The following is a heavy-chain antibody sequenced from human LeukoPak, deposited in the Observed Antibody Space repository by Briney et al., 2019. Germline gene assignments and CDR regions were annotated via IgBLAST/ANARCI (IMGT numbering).Heavy chain of an antibody. D-gene: IGHD3-16*01. Sequence: SETLSLTCTVSGASISSGGIFWSWIRQHPGKGLEWIGYIYCRGSTYYNPPLRSRATISVDTSKNQFSLNLTSVTAADTAVYFCARGVPHYGVSAFYYYDYWGQGTLVSVSS. CDR2: IYCRGST. V-gene: IGHV4-31*03. J-gene: IGHJ4*02. CDR3: ARGVPHYGVSAFYYYDY. CDR1: GASISSGGIF.